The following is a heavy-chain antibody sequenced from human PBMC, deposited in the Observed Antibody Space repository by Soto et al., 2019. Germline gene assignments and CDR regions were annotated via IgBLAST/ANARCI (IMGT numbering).Heavy chain of an antibody. CDR2: IYYSGST. CDR1: GGSISSGDYY. V-gene: IGHV4-30-4*01. J-gene: IGHJ4*02. D-gene: IGHD6-19*01. Sequence: KPSETLSLTCTVSGGSISSGDYYWSWIRQPPGKGLEWIGYIYYSGSTYYNPSLKSRVTISVDTSKNQFSLKLSSVTAADTAVYYCARVEGIAVAGTYNYWGQGTLVTVSS. CDR3: ARVEGIAVAGTYNY.